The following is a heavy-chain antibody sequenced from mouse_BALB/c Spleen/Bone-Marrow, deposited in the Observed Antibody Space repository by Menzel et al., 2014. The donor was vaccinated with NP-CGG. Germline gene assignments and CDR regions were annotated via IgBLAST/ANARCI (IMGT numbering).Heavy chain of an antibody. D-gene: IGHD3-2*01. CDR1: GFNIKDTY. J-gene: IGHJ2*02. CDR3: ATDSSGYRDY. CDR2: IDPANGNT. Sequence: VQLQQSGAELVKPGASVKLSCTASGFNIKDTYMHWVKQRPEQGLEWIGRIDPANGNTKYDPKFQGKATITADASSNTAYLQLSSLTSEDTAVYYSATDSSGYRDYWGQGASRTVSS. V-gene: IGHV14-3*02.